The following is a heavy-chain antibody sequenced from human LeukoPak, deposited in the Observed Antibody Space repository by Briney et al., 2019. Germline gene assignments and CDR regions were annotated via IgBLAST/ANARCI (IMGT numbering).Heavy chain of an antibody. Sequence: ASVKVSCKASGYTFTSYDINWVRQATGQGLEWTGWMNPKSGNTGYAQKFQGRVTMTRDTSISTAYMELSSLRSEDTAVYYCARDGFDFGVVKEFDPWGQGTLVTVSS. V-gene: IGHV1-8*01. CDR3: ARDGFDFGVVKEFDP. D-gene: IGHD3-3*01. CDR2: MNPKSGNT. CDR1: GYTFTSYD. J-gene: IGHJ5*02.